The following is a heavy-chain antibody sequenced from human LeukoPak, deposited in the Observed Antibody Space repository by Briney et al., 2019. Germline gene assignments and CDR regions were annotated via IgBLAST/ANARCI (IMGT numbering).Heavy chain of an antibody. CDR2: ISGSGGST. V-gene: IGHV3-23*01. Sequence: VGSLRLSCAASGFTFSSYAMSWVRQAPGKGLEWVSAISGSGGSTYYADSVKGRFTISRDNSRDTLYLQMNSLRAEDAAVYYCAKGYYDYVWGSYHFDYWGQGTLVTVSS. D-gene: IGHD3-16*02. J-gene: IGHJ4*02. CDR1: GFTFSSYA. CDR3: AKGYYDYVWGSYHFDY.